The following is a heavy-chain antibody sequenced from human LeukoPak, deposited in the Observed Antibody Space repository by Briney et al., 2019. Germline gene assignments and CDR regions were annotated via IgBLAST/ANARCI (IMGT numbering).Heavy chain of an antibody. CDR1: GASINTYY. CDR3: ARDRLGLPVDY. J-gene: IGHJ4*02. Sequence: PTETLSLTCTVSGASINTYYWSWIRQPPGKGLEWIGYNYYSGTTSYNPSLKSRVTMSVDTSKNQFSLKLNSVTAADTAVYYCARDRLGLPVDYWGRGTLVTVSS. CDR2: NYYSGTT. D-gene: IGHD3-16*01. V-gene: IGHV4-59*01.